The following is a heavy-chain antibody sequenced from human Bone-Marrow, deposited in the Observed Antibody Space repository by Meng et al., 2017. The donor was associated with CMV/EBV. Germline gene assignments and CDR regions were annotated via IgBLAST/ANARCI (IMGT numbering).Heavy chain of an antibody. CDR3: ARSSDFWSGYYPY. V-gene: IGHV1-8*01. Sequence: SAKVSCKASGYTFTSYDINWVRQATGQGLEWMGWMNPNSGNTGYAQKFQGRVTMTRNTSISTAYMELSSLRSEDTAVYYCARSSDFWSGYYPYWGQGTLVTVSS. CDR2: MNPNSGNT. J-gene: IGHJ4*02. CDR1: GYTFTSYD. D-gene: IGHD3-3*01.